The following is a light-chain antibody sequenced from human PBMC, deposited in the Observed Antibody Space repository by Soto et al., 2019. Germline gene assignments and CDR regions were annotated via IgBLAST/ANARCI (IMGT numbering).Light chain of an antibody. V-gene: IGLV1-40*01. CDR1: XSNXGAGYD. J-gene: IGLJ1*01. CDR3: QSYDSSLSALYV. CDR2: GNS. Sequence: QSVLTQPPSVSGAPGQRVTISCTGSXSNXGAGYDVHWYQQLPGTAPKLLIYGNSNRPSGVPDRFSGSKSGTSASLAITGLQAEDEADYYCQSYDSSLSALYVFGTGTKLTVL.